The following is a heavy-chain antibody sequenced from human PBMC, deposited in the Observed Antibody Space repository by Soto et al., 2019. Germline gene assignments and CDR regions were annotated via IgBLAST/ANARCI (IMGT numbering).Heavy chain of an antibody. Sequence: SETLCLTCAVSGGSISSSNWWSWVRQPPGKGLEWIGEIYHSGSTNYNPSLKSRVTISVDKSKNQFSLKLSSVTAADTAVYYCARERDSSGYYQVRYYGMDVWGQGTTVTVSS. J-gene: IGHJ6*02. CDR2: IYHSGST. D-gene: IGHD3-22*01. V-gene: IGHV4-4*02. CDR3: ARERDSSGYYQVRYYGMDV. CDR1: GGSISSSNW.